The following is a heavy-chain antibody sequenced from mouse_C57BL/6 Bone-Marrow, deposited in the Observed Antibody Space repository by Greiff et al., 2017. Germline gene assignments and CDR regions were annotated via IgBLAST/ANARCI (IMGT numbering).Heavy chain of an antibody. D-gene: IGHD2-12*01. V-gene: IGHV1-59*01. J-gene: IGHJ4*01. CDR3: ARVTDIYYKCYAKDY. CDR1: GYTFTSYW. CDR2: IDPNDSCT. Sequence: QVQLQQPGAELVRPGTSVKLSCKASGYTFTSYWMHWVKQRPGQGLEWIGVIDPNDSCTNYNQKFKGKATLTVDTSSSTAYMQLSSLTSEDSAVYYCARVTDIYYKCYAKDYWGRGTSATVTS.